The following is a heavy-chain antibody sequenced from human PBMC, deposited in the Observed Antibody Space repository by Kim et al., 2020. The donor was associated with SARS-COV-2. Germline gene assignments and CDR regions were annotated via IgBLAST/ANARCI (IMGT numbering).Heavy chain of an antibody. CDR3: ARGRVAGRVLFF. D-gene: IGHD6-19*01. J-gene: IGHJ4*02. Sequence: ASVKVSCKASGYTFTSYDINWVRQATGQGLEWMGWMNPNSGNTGYAQKFQGRVTMTRNTSISTAYMELSSLRSEDTAVYYCARGRVAGRVLFFWGQGTLVTVSS. CDR1: GYTFTSYD. CDR2: MNPNSGNT. V-gene: IGHV1-8*01.